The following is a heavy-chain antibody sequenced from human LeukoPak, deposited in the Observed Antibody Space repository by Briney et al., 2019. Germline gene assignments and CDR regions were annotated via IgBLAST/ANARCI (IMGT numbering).Heavy chain of an antibody. D-gene: IGHD3-10*01. J-gene: IGHJ4*02. CDR2: IYSGGST. CDR1: GFTFSKFP. CDR3: AKDSNIWFGESSDY. V-gene: IGHV3-23*03. Sequence: GGSLRLSCAASGFTFSKFPMGWVRQAPGRGLEWVSVIYSGGSTYYADSVKGRFTISRDNSKNTLYLQLNSLRAEDTAVYYCAKDSNIWFGESSDYWGQGTLVTVSS.